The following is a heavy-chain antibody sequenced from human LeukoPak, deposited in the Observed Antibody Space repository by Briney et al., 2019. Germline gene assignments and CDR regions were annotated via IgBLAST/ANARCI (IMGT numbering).Heavy chain of an antibody. J-gene: IGHJ3*02. CDR2: ISSSSSPI. CDR1: GFTFSTYS. Sequence: GGSLRLSCAASGFTFSTYSMNWVRQAPGKGLEWVPYISSSSSPIYYADSVKGRFTISRDSAKNSLYLQMNSLRAEDTAVYYCARSKRNGFDIWGQGTMVTVSS. CDR3: ARSKRNGFDI. V-gene: IGHV3-48*01.